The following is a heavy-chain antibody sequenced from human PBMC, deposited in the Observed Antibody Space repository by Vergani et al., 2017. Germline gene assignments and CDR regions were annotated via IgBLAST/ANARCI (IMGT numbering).Heavy chain of an antibody. CDR3: AREYSSSVGFLAY. D-gene: IGHD6-6*01. V-gene: IGHV4-4*07. CDR2: IYTSEST. CDR1: GGSISPYY. J-gene: IGHJ4*02. Sequence: QVQLQESGPGLVKPSEILSLTCIVSGGSISPYYWSWIRQPAGKGLEWVGRIYTSESTNYNPSLKSRVTMSVDTSKNQLSLKLRSVTAADTAVYYCAREYSSSVGFLAYWVQGTLVTVSS.